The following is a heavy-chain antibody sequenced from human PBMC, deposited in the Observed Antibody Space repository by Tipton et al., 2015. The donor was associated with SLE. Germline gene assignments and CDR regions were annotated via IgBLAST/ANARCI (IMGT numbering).Heavy chain of an antibody. CDR1: GYTFTSYY. V-gene: IGHV1-46*01. Sequence: QSGPEVKKPGASVKVSCKASGYTFTSYYMHWVRQAPGQGLEWMGVINPSAGSTSCAQKFQGRVIMTRDTSTRTAYMELSSLRSEDTALYSCARDGSSSSFFDYWGQGTLVTVSS. J-gene: IGHJ4*02. CDR2: INPSAGST. D-gene: IGHD6-13*01. CDR3: ARDGSSSSFFDY.